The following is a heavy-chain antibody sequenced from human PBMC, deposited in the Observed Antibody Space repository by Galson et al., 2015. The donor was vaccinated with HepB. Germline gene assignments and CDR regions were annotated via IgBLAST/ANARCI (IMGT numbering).Heavy chain of an antibody. J-gene: IGHJ5*01. V-gene: IGHV3-23*01. D-gene: IGHD5-18*01. Sequence: SLRLSCAASGFAFDSHAMSWVCQAPGRGLEWISGISGNGDSTFYADSVKGRFTVSRDNSNNMLYLQMNSLRAEDAGLYFCAKGYGLFDSWAQGILVTVSS. CDR1: GFAFDSHA. CDR2: ISGNGDST. CDR3: AKGYGLFDS.